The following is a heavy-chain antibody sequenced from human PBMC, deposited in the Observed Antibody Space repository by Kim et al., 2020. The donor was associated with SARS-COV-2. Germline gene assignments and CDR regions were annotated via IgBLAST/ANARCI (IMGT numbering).Heavy chain of an antibody. CDR1: GGSISSYY. J-gene: IGHJ3*02. V-gene: IGHV4-59*13. CDR3: ARIYEGDAFDI. D-gene: IGHD3-3*01. Sequence: SETLSLTCTVSGGSISSYYWCWIRQPPGKGLEWIGYIYYSGSTNYNPSLKSRVTISVDTSKNQFSLKLSSVTAADTAVYYCARIYEGDAFDIWGQGTMVTVSS. CDR2: IYYSGST.